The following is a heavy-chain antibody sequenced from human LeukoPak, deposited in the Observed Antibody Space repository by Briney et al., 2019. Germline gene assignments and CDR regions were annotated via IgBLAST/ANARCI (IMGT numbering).Heavy chain of an antibody. J-gene: IGHJ4*02. V-gene: IGHV4-61*02. D-gene: IGHD2-8*01. Sequence: SETLSLTCTVSGGSISSGDFYWSWIRQPAGKGLEWIGRIYSSGSTNYNPSLKSRVTMSIDTSKNQFSLNLTAVTAADTAVYYCARDIGRMVYWGQGTLVTVSS. CDR1: GGSISSGDFY. CDR3: ARDIGRMVY. CDR2: IYSSGST.